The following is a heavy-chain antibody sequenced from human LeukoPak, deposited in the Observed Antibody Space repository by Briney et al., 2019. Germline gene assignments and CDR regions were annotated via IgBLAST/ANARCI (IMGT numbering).Heavy chain of an antibody. D-gene: IGHD5-18*01. Sequence: GGSLRLSCAASGFTFRSYGMHWVRQAPGKGLEWVALISYDGNNKYYADSVKGRFTISRDNSKNTLYLQMNSLRAEDTAVYYCARASKGYSYGYGYYYYYMDVWGKGTTVTVSS. J-gene: IGHJ6*03. V-gene: IGHV3-30*03. CDR1: GFTFRSYG. CDR2: ISYDGNNK. CDR3: ARASKGYSYGYGYYYYYMDV.